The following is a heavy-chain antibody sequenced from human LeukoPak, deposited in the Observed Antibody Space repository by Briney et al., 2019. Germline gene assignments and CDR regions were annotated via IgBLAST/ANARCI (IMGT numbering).Heavy chain of an antibody. V-gene: IGHV4-61*08. CDR1: GGSISS. Sequence: SETLSLTCTVSGGSISSFYWSWFYWSWIRQPPGKGLEWIGYIYFSGSTNYNPFLKSRVTISVDTSKNQFSLKLSSVTAADTAVYYCARGVVAAPQTFDYWGQGTLVTVSS. CDR2: IYFSGST. CDR3: ARGVVAAPQTFDY. J-gene: IGHJ4*02. D-gene: IGHD2-15*01.